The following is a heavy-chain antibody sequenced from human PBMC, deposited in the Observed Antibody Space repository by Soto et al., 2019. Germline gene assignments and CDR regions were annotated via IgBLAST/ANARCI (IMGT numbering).Heavy chain of an antibody. CDR1: GDSIRGFY. Sequence: PSETLSLTCTVSGDSIRGFYWSWIRQPPGKGLEWIGYIYSSGYTNYNPSLKNRGTISVDTPKKQFFLNLRSVTAADTALYYCARGGGYNFGIDNWGRGSRVSVSS. V-gene: IGHV4-59*01. D-gene: IGHD5-12*01. CDR2: IYSSGYT. J-gene: IGHJ4*01. CDR3: ARGGGYNFGIDN.